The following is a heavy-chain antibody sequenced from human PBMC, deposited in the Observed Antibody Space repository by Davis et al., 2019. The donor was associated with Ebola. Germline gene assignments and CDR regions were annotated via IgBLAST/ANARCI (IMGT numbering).Heavy chain of an antibody. D-gene: IGHD1-1*01. CDR2: INPHNGNT. J-gene: IGHJ4*02. V-gene: IGHV1-18*04. CDR3: ARAQFPTTSDH. CDR1: GYTFTKYG. Sequence: ASVKVSCKASGYTFTKYGITWVRQAPGQGLEWMGWINPHNGNTNYAQNVQGRVTMTTDTSTSTAYMEVGSLKSDDTAVYYCARAQFPTTSDHWGQGTLVTVSS.